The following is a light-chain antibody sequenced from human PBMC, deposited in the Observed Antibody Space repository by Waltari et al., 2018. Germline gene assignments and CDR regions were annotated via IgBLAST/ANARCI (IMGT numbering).Light chain of an antibody. Sequence: QSVLTQPPSASGTPGQRVTISCSGSNPNIGSNTVNWYQQLPGTAPKLLIYNNSQRPSGVPDRFSGSNSGTSASLAISGLQSEDEGAYYCAAWDDSLNGFYVFGTGTKVTVL. CDR2: NNS. CDR3: AAWDDSLNGFYV. CDR1: NPNIGSNT. J-gene: IGLJ1*01. V-gene: IGLV1-44*01.